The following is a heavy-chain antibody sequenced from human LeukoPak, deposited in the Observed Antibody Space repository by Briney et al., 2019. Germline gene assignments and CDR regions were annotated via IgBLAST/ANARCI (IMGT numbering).Heavy chain of an antibody. D-gene: IGHD3-3*01. J-gene: IGHJ1*01. CDR1: GFIVNTNY. CDR3: ARDAAYDFRNPYRYFQH. Sequence: GGSLRLSCAASGFIVNTNYMTWVRQAPGKGLDWVGNIKQDGSETYYADSLKGRFTISRDNAKSALYLQMNSLRAEDTAVYYCARDAAYDFRNPYRYFQHWGQGTLVTVSS. CDR2: IKQDGSET. V-gene: IGHV3-7*01.